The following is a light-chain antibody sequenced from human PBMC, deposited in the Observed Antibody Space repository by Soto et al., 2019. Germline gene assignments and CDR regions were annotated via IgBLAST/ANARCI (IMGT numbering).Light chain of an antibody. CDR2: WAS. J-gene: IGKJ1*01. V-gene: IGKV4-1*01. CDR3: QQSYSIPWT. Sequence: DIVMTQSPDSLAVSLGERVTINCKSSQSVLYRSNNKNYLTWYQQKPGQPPKLLIYWASTRESGVPDRFSGSVSGTDFTLSISSLQAENVAVYYCQQSYSIPWTFGQGTKVEIK. CDR1: QSVLYRSNNKNY.